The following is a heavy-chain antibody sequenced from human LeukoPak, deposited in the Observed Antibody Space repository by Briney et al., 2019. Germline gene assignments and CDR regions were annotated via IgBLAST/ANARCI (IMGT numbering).Heavy chain of an antibody. CDR1: GFTFSSYA. Sequence: PGGSLRLSCAASGFTFSSYAMSWVRQAPGKGLEWVSAISGSGGSTYYADSVKGRFTISRDNSKNTLYLQMNSLRAEDTAVYYCANLPIYYDSSGDWGQGTLVTVSS. CDR3: ANLPIYYDSSGD. CDR2: ISGSGGST. J-gene: IGHJ4*02. D-gene: IGHD3-22*01. V-gene: IGHV3-23*01.